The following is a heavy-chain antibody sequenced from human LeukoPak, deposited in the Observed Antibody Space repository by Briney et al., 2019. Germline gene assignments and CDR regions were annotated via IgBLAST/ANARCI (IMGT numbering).Heavy chain of an antibody. V-gene: IGHV3-23*01. CDR2: ISGSGGST. J-gene: IGHJ4*02. CDR3: AKDSAAADNFDY. Sequence: GGTLRLSCAASGFTFSSYGMSWVRQAPGKGLEWVSAISGSGGSTYYADSVKGRFTISRDNSKNTLYLQMNSLRAEDTAVYYCAKDSAAADNFDYWGQGTLVTVSS. CDR1: GFTFSSYG. D-gene: IGHD6-13*01.